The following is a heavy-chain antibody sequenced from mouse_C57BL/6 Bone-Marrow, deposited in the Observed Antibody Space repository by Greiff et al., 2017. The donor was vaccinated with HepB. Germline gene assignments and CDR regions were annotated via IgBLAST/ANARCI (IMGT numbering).Heavy chain of an antibody. D-gene: IGHD1-1*01. V-gene: IGHV14-4*01. J-gene: IGHJ2*01. CDR2: IDPENGYT. Sequence: VQLQQSGAELVRPGASVKLSCTASGFNIKDDYMHWVKQRPEQGLEWIGWIDPENGYTEYASKFQGKATITADTSSNTAYLQLSSLTSEDTAVYYCTTVVAFDYWGQGTTLTVSS. CDR3: TTVVAFDY. CDR1: GFNIKDDY.